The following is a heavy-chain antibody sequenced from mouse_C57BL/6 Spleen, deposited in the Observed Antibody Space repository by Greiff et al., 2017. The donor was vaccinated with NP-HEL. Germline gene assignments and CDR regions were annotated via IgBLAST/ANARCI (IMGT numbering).Heavy chain of an antibody. J-gene: IGHJ4*01. D-gene: IGHD1-1*01. Sequence: EVKVVESGGGLVKPGGSLKLSCAASGFTFSDYGMHWVRQAPEKGLEWVAYISSGSSTIYYADTVKGRFTISRDNAKNTLFLQMTSLRSEDTAMYYCAITTVVAGGYYAMDYWGQGTSVTVSS. CDR1: GFTFSDYG. CDR3: AITTVVAGGYYAMDY. V-gene: IGHV5-17*01. CDR2: ISSGSSTI.